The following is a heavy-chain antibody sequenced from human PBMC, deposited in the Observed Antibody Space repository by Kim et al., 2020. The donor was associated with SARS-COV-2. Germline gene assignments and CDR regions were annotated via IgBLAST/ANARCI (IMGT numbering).Heavy chain of an antibody. V-gene: IGHV1-2*06. Sequence: ASVKVSCKASGYTFTNYWIHWLRQAPGHGLQWVGRINPYTGGTDFAQTFQNRVTLTRDRSISTVYMEISRLRSDDSAVYFCAVIVVMDDTPIPWGQGTLVTVSS. CDR2: INPYTGGT. CDR3: AVIVVMDDTPIP. J-gene: IGHJ5*02. D-gene: IGHD2-21*01. CDR1: GYTFTNYW.